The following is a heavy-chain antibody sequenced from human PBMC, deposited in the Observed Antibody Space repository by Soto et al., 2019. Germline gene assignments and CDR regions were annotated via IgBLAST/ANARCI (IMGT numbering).Heavy chain of an antibody. D-gene: IGHD3-16*02. Sequence: PGGSLRLSCTASGFTFGDYAMSWFRQAPGKGLEWVGFIRSKAYGGTTEYAASVKGRFTISRDDSKSIAYLQMNSLKTEDTAVYYCAKGYTHPAQYYYYYYGMDVWGQGTTVTVSS. CDR2: IRSKAYGGTT. V-gene: IGHV3-49*03. J-gene: IGHJ6*02. CDR3: AKGYTHPAQYYYYYYGMDV. CDR1: GFTFGDYA.